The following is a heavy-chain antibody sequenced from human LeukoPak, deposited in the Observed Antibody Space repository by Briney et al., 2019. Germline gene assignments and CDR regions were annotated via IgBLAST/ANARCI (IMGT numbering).Heavy chain of an antibody. CDR3: ARVAADLSGVYYYYMDV. Sequence: RGSLRLSCAASGFTFSSYAMHWVRQTPGKGLEYVSAISSNGGSTYYANSVEGRFTISRDNSKNTLYLQMGSLRAEDMAVYYCARVAADLSGVYYYYMDVWGKGTTVTVSS. CDR1: GFTFSSYA. J-gene: IGHJ6*03. D-gene: IGHD6-25*01. V-gene: IGHV3-64*01. CDR2: ISSNGGST.